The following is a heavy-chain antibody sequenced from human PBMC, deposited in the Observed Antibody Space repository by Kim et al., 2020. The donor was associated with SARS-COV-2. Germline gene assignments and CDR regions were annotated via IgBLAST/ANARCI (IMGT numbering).Heavy chain of an antibody. CDR2: IKSKTDGGTT. V-gene: IGHV3-15*01. CDR3: TTEYYYDSSGYYRGYYYYCMDV. CDR1: GFTFSNAW. J-gene: IGHJ6*02. D-gene: IGHD3-22*01. Sequence: GGSLRLSCAASGFTFSNAWMSWVRQAPGKGLEWVGRIKSKTDGGTTDYAAPVKGRCTISRDDSKNTLYLQMNSLKTEDTAVYYCTTEYYYDSSGYYRGYYYYCMDVWGQGTPVTVSS.